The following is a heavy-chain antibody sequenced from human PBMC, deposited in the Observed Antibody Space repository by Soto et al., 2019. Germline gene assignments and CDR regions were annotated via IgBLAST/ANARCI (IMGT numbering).Heavy chain of an antibody. V-gene: IGHV3-33*01. CDR3: ARDALGYSYGSGLDY. J-gene: IGHJ4*02. CDR2: IWYDGSNK. D-gene: IGHD5-18*01. CDR1: GFTFSSYG. Sequence: LRLSCAASGFTFSSYGMHWVRQAPGKGLEWVAVIWYDGSNKYYADSVKGRFTISRDNSKNTLYLQMNSLRAEDTAVYYCARDALGYSYGSGLDYWGQGTLVTVSS.